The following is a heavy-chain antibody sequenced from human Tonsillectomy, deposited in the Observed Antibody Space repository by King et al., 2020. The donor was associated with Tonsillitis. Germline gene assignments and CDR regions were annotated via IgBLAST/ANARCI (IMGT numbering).Heavy chain of an antibody. Sequence: VQLVESGGGLVKPGGSLRLSCAASGFTFCDYYMSWIRQAPGKGLEWVSHIGNSGTYTNYADSVKGRFSISRDNAKNSVYLQMNSLRAEDTAVYYCARDISNYGFDYWGQGTLVTVSS. D-gene: IGHD4-17*01. CDR1: GFTFCDYY. J-gene: IGHJ4*02. CDR2: IGNSGTYT. V-gene: IGHV3-11*05. CDR3: ARDISNYGFDY.